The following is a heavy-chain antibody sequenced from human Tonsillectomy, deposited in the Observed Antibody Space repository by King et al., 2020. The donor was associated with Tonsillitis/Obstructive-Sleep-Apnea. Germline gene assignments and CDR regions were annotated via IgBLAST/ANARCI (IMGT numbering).Heavy chain of an antibody. V-gene: IGHV4-34*01. D-gene: IGHD1-26*01. J-gene: IGHJ4*02. CDR2: ISHSGRT. CDR1: GGSFSGYY. Sequence: VQLQQWGAGLLKPSETLSLTCAVYGGSFSGYYWSWIRQPPGKGLEWIGEISHSGRTSYDPSLQSRVTIALDMSKNQFSLQLSSVTAADTAVYYCARGAQWGYWGQGTLVTVSS. CDR3: ARGAQWGY.